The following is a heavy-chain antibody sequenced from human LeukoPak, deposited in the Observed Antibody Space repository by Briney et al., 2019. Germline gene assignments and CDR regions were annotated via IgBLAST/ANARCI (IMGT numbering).Heavy chain of an antibody. D-gene: IGHD2-15*01. Sequence: ASVKVSCKASGYTFTGYYMHWVRQAPGQGLEWMGWINPNSGGTNYAQKFQGRVTMTRDTSISTAYMELSRLRSDDTAVYYCAGPELRSGKAPFDYWGQGTLVTVSS. CDR3: AGPELRSGKAPFDY. V-gene: IGHV1-2*02. CDR1: GYTFTGYY. CDR2: INPNSGGT. J-gene: IGHJ4*02.